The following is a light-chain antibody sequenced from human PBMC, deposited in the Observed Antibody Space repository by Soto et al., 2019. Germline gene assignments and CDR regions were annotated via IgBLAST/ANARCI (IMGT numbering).Light chain of an antibody. CDR1: SSDVGSYNL. CDR3: CSYAGSPTFVI. V-gene: IGLV2-23*02. Sequence: QSALTQPASVSGSPGLSITIPCTGASSDVGSYNLVSWYQQHPGKAPKLMIYEVSRRPSGISNRFSGSKSGNTASLTISGLQAEYEADYYCCSYAGSPTFVIFGGGTKLTVL. J-gene: IGLJ2*01. CDR2: EVS.